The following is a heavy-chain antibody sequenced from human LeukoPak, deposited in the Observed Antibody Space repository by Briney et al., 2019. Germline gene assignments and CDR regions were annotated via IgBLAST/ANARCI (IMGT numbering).Heavy chain of an antibody. CDR3: ARAGVDYYDSSGYYEIDY. CDR1: GYTFTSYG. Sequence: GASVTVSCKASGYTFTSYGISWVRQAPGQGLEWMGWISAYNGNTNYAQKLQGRFTMTTDTSTSTAYMELRSLRSDDTAVYFCARAGVDYYDSSGYYEIDYWGQGTLVTVSS. V-gene: IGHV1-18*01. CDR2: ISAYNGNT. D-gene: IGHD3-22*01. J-gene: IGHJ4*02.